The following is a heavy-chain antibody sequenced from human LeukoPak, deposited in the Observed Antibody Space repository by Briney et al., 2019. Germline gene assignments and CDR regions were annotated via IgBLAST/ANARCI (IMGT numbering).Heavy chain of an antibody. CDR3: ARGQDYYDSSGYYYFDY. CDR2: IIPIFGTA. Sequence: SVKVSCKASGGTFSSYAISWVRQAPGQGLEWMGGIIPIFGTANYAQKFQGRVTITADESTSTAYMELSSLRSEDTAVYYCARGQDYYDSSGYYYFDYWGQGTLVTVSS. J-gene: IGHJ4*02. D-gene: IGHD3-22*01. CDR1: GGTFSSYA. V-gene: IGHV1-69*13.